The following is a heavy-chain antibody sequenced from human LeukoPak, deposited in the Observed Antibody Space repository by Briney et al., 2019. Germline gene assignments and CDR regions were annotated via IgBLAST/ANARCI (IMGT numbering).Heavy chain of an antibody. V-gene: IGHV1-69*05. CDR3: ARRGWAYYYDSSAFGALDI. J-gene: IGHJ3*02. CDR2: IIPIFGTA. D-gene: IGHD3-22*01. CDR1: GYTFTSYG. Sequence: ASVKVSCKASGYTFTSYGISWVRQAPGQGLEWMGRIIPIFGTANYAQKFQGRVTITTDESTSTAYMELSSLRSEDTAVYYCARRGWAYYYDSSAFGALDIWGQGTMVTVSS.